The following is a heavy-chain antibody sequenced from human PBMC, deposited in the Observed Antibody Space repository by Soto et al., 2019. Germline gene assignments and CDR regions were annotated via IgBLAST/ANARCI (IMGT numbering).Heavy chain of an antibody. Sequence: GASVKVSCKASGGTFSSYAISWVRQAPGQGLDWMGGIIPIFGTANYAQKFQGRVTITADESTSTAYMELSSLRSEDTAVYYCARDLGQCSNGLCYRNWFDPWGQGTVVTVSS. CDR1: GGTFSSYA. CDR3: ARDLGQCSNGLCYRNWFDP. CDR2: IIPIFGTA. D-gene: IGHD2-8*01. J-gene: IGHJ5*02. V-gene: IGHV1-69*13.